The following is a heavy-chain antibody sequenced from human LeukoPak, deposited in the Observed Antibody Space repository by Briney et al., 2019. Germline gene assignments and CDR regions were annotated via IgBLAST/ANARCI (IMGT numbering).Heavy chain of an antibody. CDR2: IYYSGST. J-gene: IGHJ5*02. D-gene: IGHD3-22*01. V-gene: IGHV4-39*01. CDR3: ARHLINYYDSSGFTNWFDP. Sequence: GSLRLSCAASGFTFSDYYMSWIRQAPAKGLEWIGSIYYSGSTYYNPSLKSRVTISVDTSKNQFSLKLSSVTAADTAVYYCARHLINYYDSSGFTNWFDPWGQGTLVTVSS. CDR1: GFTFSDYY.